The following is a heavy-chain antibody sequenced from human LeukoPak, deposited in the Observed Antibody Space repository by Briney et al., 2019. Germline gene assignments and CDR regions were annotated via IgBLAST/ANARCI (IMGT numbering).Heavy chain of an antibody. V-gene: IGHV1-18*01. Sequence: GASVKVSCKASGYTFTSYGISWVRQAPGQGLEWMGWISAYNGNTNYAQKLQGRVTMTTDTSTSTAYMELRSLRSDDTAVYYCARDLLPSSEWFPLYGSGSYLNYWGQGTLVTVSS. CDR1: GYTFTSYG. J-gene: IGHJ4*02. CDR3: ARDLLPSSEWFPLYGSGSYLNY. D-gene: IGHD3-10*01. CDR2: ISAYNGNT.